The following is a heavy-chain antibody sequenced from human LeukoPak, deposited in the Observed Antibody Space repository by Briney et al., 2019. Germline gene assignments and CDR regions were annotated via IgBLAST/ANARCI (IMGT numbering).Heavy chain of an antibody. CDR2: ISYDGSNK. CDR1: GFTFSSYG. V-gene: IGHV3-30*03. Sequence: PGRSLRLSCAASGFTFSSYGMHWVRQAPGKGLEWVAVISYDGSNKYYADSVKGRFTISRDNSKNTLYLQMNSLRAEDTAVYYCARDGVDDPYFDYWGQGTLVTVSS. CDR3: ARDGVDDPYFDY. D-gene: IGHD3-10*01. J-gene: IGHJ4*02.